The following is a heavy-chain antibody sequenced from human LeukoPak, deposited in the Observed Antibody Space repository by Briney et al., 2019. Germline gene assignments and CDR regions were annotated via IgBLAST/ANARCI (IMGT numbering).Heavy chain of an antibody. Sequence: GGSLRLSCAASGFTFSSYSMNWVRQAPGKGLEWVSSISSSSSYIYYADSVKGRFTISRDNAKNSLYLQMNSLRAEDTAAYYCARDSGYDGGDYWGQGTLVTVSS. CDR2: ISSSSSYI. V-gene: IGHV3-21*01. J-gene: IGHJ4*02. CDR3: ARDSGYDGGDY. D-gene: IGHD5-12*01. CDR1: GFTFSSYS.